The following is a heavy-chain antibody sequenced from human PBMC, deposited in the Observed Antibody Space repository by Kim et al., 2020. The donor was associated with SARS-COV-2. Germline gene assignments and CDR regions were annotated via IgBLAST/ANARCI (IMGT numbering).Heavy chain of an antibody. Sequence: GGSLRLSCAASGFTFSSYAMHWVRQAPGKGLEWVAVISYDGSNKYYADSVKGRFTISRDNSKNTLYLQMNSLRAEDTAVYYCASNRAALWSPNYGMDVWGQGTTVTVSS. V-gene: IGHV3-30-3*01. CDR1: GFTFSSYA. D-gene: IGHD3-10*01. J-gene: IGHJ6*02. CDR2: ISYDGSNK. CDR3: ASNRAALWSPNYGMDV.